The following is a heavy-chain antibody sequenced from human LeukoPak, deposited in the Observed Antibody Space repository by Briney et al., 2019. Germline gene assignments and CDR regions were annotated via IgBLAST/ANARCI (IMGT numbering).Heavy chain of an antibody. Sequence: SQTLSLTCAISGDSVSSNGASWNWIRQSPSRSLEWLGRTYYRSQQWHSDYAPSVKGRITLNADTSKNQFSLQLNSMTPEDTAVYYCGRETDFGVVTNWGQGTLVTVSS. V-gene: IGHV6-1*01. CDR3: GRETDFGVVTN. CDR2: TYYRSQQWHS. J-gene: IGHJ4*02. D-gene: IGHD3-3*01. CDR1: GDSVSSNGAS.